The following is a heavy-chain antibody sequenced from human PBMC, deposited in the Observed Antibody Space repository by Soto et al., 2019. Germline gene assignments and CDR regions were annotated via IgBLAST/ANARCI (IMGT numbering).Heavy chain of an antibody. CDR3: AKENYYGSGNPEGYFDY. CDR1: GGTFSSYA. V-gene: IGHV1-69*01. Sequence: QVQLVQSGAELKKPGSSVKVSCKASGGTFSSYAISWVRQAPGQGLEWMGGIIPIFGTANYAQKFQGRVTITADESTSTGYMELSSLSSEDTAVYYCAKENYYGSGNPEGYFDYWGQGTLVTVS. J-gene: IGHJ4*02. D-gene: IGHD3-10*01. CDR2: IIPIFGTA.